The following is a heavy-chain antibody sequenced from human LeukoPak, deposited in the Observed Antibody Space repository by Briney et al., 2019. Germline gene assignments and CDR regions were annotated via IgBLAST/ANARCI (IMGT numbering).Heavy chain of an antibody. V-gene: IGHV3-23*01. CDR3: AAKTRLSAVTSYYYVDV. Sequence: GGSLRLSCAASAFTFPTYGMIWVRQAPGKGLEWVSSITESGDNTYYADSVKGRFTISRDNSKNTLYLQMNSLRDEDTTVYYCAAKTRLSAVTSYYYVDVWGKGTTATVSS. CDR1: AFTFPTYG. J-gene: IGHJ6*03. CDR2: ITESGDNT. D-gene: IGHD3-10*01.